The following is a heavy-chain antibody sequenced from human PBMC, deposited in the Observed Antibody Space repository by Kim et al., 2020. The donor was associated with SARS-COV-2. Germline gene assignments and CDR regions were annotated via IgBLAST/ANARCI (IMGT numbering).Heavy chain of an antibody. V-gene: IGHV4-59*09. CDR3: ARGYYYGSGMDV. Sequence: NYNPSLKSRVTISVDTSKNQFSLKLSSVTAADTAVYYCARGYYYGSGMDVWGQGTTVTVSS. D-gene: IGHD3-10*01. J-gene: IGHJ6*02.